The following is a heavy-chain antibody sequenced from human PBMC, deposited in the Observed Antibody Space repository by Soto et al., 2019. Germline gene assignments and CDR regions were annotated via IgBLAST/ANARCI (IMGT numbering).Heavy chain of an antibody. V-gene: IGHV1-3*01. D-gene: IGHD2-21*02. J-gene: IGHJ5*02. CDR3: ARMETGRVVTRPNWRDP. CDR1: GYTLTSYA. CDR2: ISGGNGNT. Sequence: QVQLLQSGAEVKKPGASVKVSCKASGYTLTSYAMHWVRKAPGQRLEWMGWISGGNGNTKYSQNFQGRVTITRDTSASTVYMELSSLRSEDTAVYYCARMETGRVVTRPNWRDPWGQGTLVTVSS.